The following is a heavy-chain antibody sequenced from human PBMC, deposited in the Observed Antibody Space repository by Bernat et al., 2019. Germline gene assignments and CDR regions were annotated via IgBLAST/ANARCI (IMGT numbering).Heavy chain of an antibody. CDR1: GGSFSGYY. CDR2: INHRGST. Sequence: QVQLQQWGAGLLKPSETLSLTCAVYGGSFSGYYWSWIRQPPGKGLEWIGEINHRGSTNYNPSLKIRVTISVDTSKNKFSMKLITVTAANTAVYYCAREGAGFGEFDDAFDIWGQGTMVTVSS. D-gene: IGHD3-10*01. V-gene: IGHV4-34*01. J-gene: IGHJ3*02. CDR3: AREGAGFGEFDDAFDI.